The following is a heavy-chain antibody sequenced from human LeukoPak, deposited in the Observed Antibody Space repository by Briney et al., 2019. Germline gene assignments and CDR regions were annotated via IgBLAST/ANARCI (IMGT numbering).Heavy chain of an antibody. V-gene: IGHV4-39*01. CDR2: IYYSGST. Sequence: SETLSLTCTVSGGSISSSGYYWGWIRQPPGKGLEWIGSIYYSGSTYYNPSLKSRVTISVDTSKNQFSLKLSSVTAADTAVYYCARRPSPFSYYYYMDVWGKGTTVTVSS. CDR1: GGSISSSGYY. CDR3: ARRPSPFSYYYYMDV. D-gene: IGHD2/OR15-2a*01. J-gene: IGHJ6*03.